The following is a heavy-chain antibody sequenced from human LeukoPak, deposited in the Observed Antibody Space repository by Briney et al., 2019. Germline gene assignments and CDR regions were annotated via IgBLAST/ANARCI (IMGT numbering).Heavy chain of an antibody. D-gene: IGHD3-16*01. CDR2: ISYDGSNK. CDR1: GFTFSSYA. J-gene: IGHJ4*02. V-gene: IGHV3-30-3*01. CDR3: PSSWGSAIDF. Sequence: PGGSLRLSCAASGFTFSSYAMHWVRQAPGKGLEWVAVISYDGSNKYYADSVKGRFTISRDNSKNTLYLQMTSLRAEDTAVYYCPSSWGSAIDFWGQGTLVTVSS.